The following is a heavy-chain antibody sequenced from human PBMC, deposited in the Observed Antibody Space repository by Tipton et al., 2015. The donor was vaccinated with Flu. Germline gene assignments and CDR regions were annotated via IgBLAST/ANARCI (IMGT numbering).Heavy chain of an antibody. D-gene: IGHD3-22*01. V-gene: IGHV3-20*04. CDR3: ARGLNYYDPPDAFDI. Sequence: GSLRLSCAASGFTFDDYGMSWVRQAPGKGLEWVSGINWNGGSTGYADSVKGRFTISRDNAKNSLYLQMNSLRAEDTALYYCARGLNYYDPPDAFDIWGQGTMVTVSS. CDR1: GFTFDDYG. J-gene: IGHJ3*02. CDR2: INWNGGST.